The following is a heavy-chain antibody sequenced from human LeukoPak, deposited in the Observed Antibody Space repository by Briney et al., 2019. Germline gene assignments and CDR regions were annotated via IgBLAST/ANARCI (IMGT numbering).Heavy chain of an antibody. V-gene: IGHV3-30*04. CDR3: ARDGSYYGSGSLTY. D-gene: IGHD3-10*01. Sequence: QTGRSLRLSCAASGFTFGNFALHWVRQAPGKGLEWVAVTSFDGTKRYYRDSVKGRFTISRDNSENTLYLQMNNLRPEDTAVYYCARDGSYYGSGSLTYWGQGTLVTV. J-gene: IGHJ4*02. CDR2: TSFDGTKR. CDR1: GFTFGNFA.